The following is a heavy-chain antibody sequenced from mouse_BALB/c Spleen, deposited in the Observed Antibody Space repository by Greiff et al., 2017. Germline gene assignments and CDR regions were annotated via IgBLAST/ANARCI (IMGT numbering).Heavy chain of an antibody. CDR1: GFTFSDYY. Sequence: EVMLVESGGGLVKPGGSLKLSCAASGFTFSDYYMYWVRQTPEKRLEWVATISDGGSYTYYPDSVKGRSTISSDNAKNNLYLQMSSQKYEDTAMYYCARVPYYDNYGGLDYAMDYWGQGTSVTVSS. CDR2: ISDGGSYT. CDR3: ARVPYYDNYGGLDYAMDY. J-gene: IGHJ4*01. V-gene: IGHV5-4*02. D-gene: IGHD2-10*01.